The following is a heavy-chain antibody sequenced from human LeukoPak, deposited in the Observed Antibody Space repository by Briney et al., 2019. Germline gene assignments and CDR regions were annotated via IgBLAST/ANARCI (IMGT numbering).Heavy chain of an antibody. J-gene: IGHJ3*02. V-gene: IGHV3-30-3*01. CDR2: ISYDGSNK. D-gene: IGHD3-22*01. CDR3: ARGGGRYYYDSSGYHGAFDI. Sequence: GGSLRLSCAASRFTFSSYAMHWVRQAPGKGLEWVAVISYDGSNKYYADSVKGRFTISRDNSKNTLYLQMNSLRTEDTAVYYCARGGGRYYYDSSGYHGAFDIWGQGTMVTVSS. CDR1: RFTFSSYA.